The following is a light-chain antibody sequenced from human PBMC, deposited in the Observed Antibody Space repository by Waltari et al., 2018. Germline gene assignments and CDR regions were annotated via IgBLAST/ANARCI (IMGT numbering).Light chain of an antibody. Sequence: IQMTQSPSSLSASVGDRVTITCRASHSISTYLNWYQQKPGKAPKLLIYAASSLQSGVPSRLSGSGSGTDFTLTISSLHPEDFATYYCQQSYSTPLSFGGGTKVEIK. J-gene: IGKJ4*01. CDR1: HSISTY. V-gene: IGKV1-39*01. CDR3: QQSYSTPLS. CDR2: AAS.